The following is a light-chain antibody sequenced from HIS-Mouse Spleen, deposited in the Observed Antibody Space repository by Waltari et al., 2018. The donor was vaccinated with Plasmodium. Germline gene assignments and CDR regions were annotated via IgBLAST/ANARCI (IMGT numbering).Light chain of an antibody. V-gene: IGKV3D-11*02. J-gene: IGKJ4*01. CDR1: QSVSSY. Sequence: IGLTQSPATLSSSPGDRVTITCRASQSVSSYLAWYHQKPGQAPRLLIYDASNRIKGMAPRLSGSGSGTAVTTTISSLEPYDVAVYYCQQRNNRHALTFGGGTKVEIK. CDR3: QQRNNRHALT. CDR2: DAS.